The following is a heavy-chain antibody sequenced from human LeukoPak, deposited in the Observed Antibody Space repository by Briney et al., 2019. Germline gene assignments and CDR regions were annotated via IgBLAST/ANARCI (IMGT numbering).Heavy chain of an antibody. CDR2: IYYSGST. Sequence: SETLSLTYTVSGDSISSYYWSWIRQPPGKGLEWIGYIYYSGSTNYNPSLKSRVTISVDTSKNQISLKLTSVTAADTAVYYCARLQATVPIHSYFDYWGQGTLVTVSS. CDR3: ARLQATVPIHSYFDY. CDR1: GDSISSYY. J-gene: IGHJ4*02. D-gene: IGHD4-17*01. V-gene: IGHV4-59*01.